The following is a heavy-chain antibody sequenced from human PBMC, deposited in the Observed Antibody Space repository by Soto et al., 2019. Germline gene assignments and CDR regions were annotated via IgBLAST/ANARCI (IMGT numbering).Heavy chain of an antibody. J-gene: IGHJ3*02. Sequence: QVQLQESGPGLVKPSETLSLTCTVSGGSISSYYWSWIRQPPGKGLEWIGYIFYSGSTNYNPSLKGRLTISVDTSKTQFSLKLSSVTAADTAVYYCARRYGSAFDIWGHGTMVTVSS. CDR1: GGSISSYY. D-gene: IGHD4-17*01. V-gene: IGHV4-59*01. CDR2: IFYSGST. CDR3: ARRYGSAFDI.